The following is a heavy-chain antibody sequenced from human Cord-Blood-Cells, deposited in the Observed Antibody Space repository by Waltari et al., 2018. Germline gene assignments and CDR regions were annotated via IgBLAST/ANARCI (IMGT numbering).Heavy chain of an antibody. D-gene: IGHD4-17*01. CDR1: GGSISSSSYY. V-gene: IGHV4-39*01. CDR2: SYHSGVT. J-gene: IGHJ2*01. Sequence: QLQLQASGPGLVTPSETLSLTCTVSGGSISSSSYYWGSIRQPPGKGLGWIGRSYHSGVTCYTPALKSRGTMSVDTSKIQCSLKLSAVTAGDTAGYYCARPTTVTTLAGWYFDLWGRGTLVTVSS. CDR3: ARPTTVTTLAGWYFDL.